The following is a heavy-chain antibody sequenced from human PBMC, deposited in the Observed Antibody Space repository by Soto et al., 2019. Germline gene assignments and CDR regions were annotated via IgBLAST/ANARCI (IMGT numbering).Heavy chain of an antibody. D-gene: IGHD4-17*01. CDR2: IYSVGST. CDR3: ARDDYGDYVGALDI. CDR1: GFTVSSNY. V-gene: IGHV3-53*04. Sequence: EVQLVESGGGLVQPGGSLRLSCAASGFTVSSNYMRWGRQAQGKGLECGSVIYSVGSTYYADSVKGRFTISRHNSKNTVYLQMKSLSAEDTAVYYCARDDYGDYVGALDIWGQGTMVTVS. J-gene: IGHJ3*02.